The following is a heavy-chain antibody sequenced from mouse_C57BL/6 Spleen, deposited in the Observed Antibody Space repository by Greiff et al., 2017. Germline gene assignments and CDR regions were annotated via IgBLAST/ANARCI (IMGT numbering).Heavy chain of an antibody. CDR2: INPSNGGT. J-gene: IGHJ4*01. CDR3: ARSAIYYYGSSYEGDAMDY. D-gene: IGHD1-1*01. Sequence: QVQLQQPGTELVKPGASVKLSCKASGYTFTSYWMHWVKQRPGQGLEWIGNINPSNGGTNYNEKFKSKATLTVDKSSSTAYMQLSSLTSEDSAVYYCARSAIYYYGSSYEGDAMDYWGQGTSVTVSS. CDR1: GYTFTSYW. V-gene: IGHV1-53*01.